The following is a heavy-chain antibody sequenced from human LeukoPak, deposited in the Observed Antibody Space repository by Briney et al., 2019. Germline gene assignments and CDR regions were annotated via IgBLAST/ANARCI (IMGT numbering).Heavy chain of an antibody. CDR2: IRYDGSSE. J-gene: IGHJ3*02. D-gene: IGHD3-10*01. CDR3: AKGVPGSEDDAFDI. V-gene: IGHV3-30*02. Sequence: PGGSLRLSCAASGFTFSSDDMHWVRQAPGKGLEWVASIRYDGSSEYYGDSGKGRFTISRDNSKNTLYLQMNSLRAEDTAVYYCAKGVPGSEDDAFDIWGQGTMVTVSS. CDR1: GFTFSSDD.